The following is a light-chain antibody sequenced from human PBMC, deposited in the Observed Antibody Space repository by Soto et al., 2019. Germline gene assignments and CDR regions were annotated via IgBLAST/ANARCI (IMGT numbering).Light chain of an antibody. Sequence: SVLSQPPSASGTPGQRVSISCSGSSSNIGSNTMSWYQQLPGTAPKLLIFTNSQRPSGVPDRFSGSKSGTSASLAISGLQSEDEADYYCAAWDDSLNGVVFGGGTKLTVL. CDR1: SSNIGSNT. J-gene: IGLJ3*02. V-gene: IGLV1-44*01. CDR2: TNS. CDR3: AAWDDSLNGVV.